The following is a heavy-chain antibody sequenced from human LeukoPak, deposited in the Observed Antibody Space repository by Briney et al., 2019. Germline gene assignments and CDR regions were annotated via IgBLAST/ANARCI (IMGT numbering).Heavy chain of an antibody. CDR3: TGGYGSGSFSA. D-gene: IGHD3-10*01. CDR2: INYSGT. J-gene: IGHJ5*02. Sequence: GGSLRLSCAASGFTLNDYYMSWIRQAPGRGLELIAYINYSGTSYADSVKGRFTISRDNAESSLHLQMNSLRVEDTALYYCTGGYGSGSFSAWGRGTLVTVSS. V-gene: IGHV3-11*01. CDR1: GFTLNDYY.